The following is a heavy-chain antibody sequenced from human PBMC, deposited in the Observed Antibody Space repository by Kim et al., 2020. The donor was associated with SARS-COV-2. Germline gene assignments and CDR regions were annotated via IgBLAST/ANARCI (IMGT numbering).Heavy chain of an antibody. CDR1: GFTVSSNY. CDR2: IYSGGST. V-gene: IGHV3-53*01. J-gene: IGHJ6*02. Sequence: GGSLRLSCAASGFTVSSNYMSWVRQAPGKGLEWVSVIYSGGSTYYADSVKGRFTISRDNSKNTLYLQMNSLRAEDTAVYYCASPSIGDYYYYGMDVWGQGTTVTVSS. CDR3: ASPSIGDYYYYGMDV.